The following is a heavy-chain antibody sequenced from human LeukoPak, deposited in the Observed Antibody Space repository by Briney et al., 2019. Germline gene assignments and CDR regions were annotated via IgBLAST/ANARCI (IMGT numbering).Heavy chain of an antibody. D-gene: IGHD3-10*01. CDR1: GFTFSSYA. CDR3: AKDSSFDMVRGVYDY. V-gene: IGHV3-23*01. CDR2: ISGSGGST. Sequence: PGGSLRLSCAASGFTFSSYAMSWVRQAPGKGLEWVSAISGSGGSTYYADSVKGRFTISRDNSKNTLCLQMNSLRAEDTAVYYCAKDSSFDMVRGVYDYWGQGTLVTVSS. J-gene: IGHJ4*02.